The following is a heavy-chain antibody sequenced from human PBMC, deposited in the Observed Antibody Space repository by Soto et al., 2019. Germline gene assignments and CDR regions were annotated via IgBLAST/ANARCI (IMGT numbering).Heavy chain of an antibody. Sequence: EVQVLESGGGLVQPGGSLRLSCAATGFTFSDFAMSWVRQAPGKGLEWVSRIYGGGNGPHYADSVKGRVTISRDNSKNTWYLQRNSLRAEETAVYYCAKMEGMDPWAYSFDYWGQGTLVTVSS. CDR1: GFTFSDFA. D-gene: IGHD2-2*03. J-gene: IGHJ4*02. V-gene: IGHV3-23*01. CDR2: IYGGGNGP. CDR3: AKMEGMDPWAYSFDY.